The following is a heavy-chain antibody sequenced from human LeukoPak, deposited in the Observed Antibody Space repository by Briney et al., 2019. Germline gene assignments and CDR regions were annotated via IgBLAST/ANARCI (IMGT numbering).Heavy chain of an antibody. D-gene: IGHD1-26*01. CDR2: LKQDGSDK. CDR1: LSTLSTYW. J-gene: IGHJ4*02. V-gene: IGHV3-7*05. Sequence: GGSLRLSCAASLSTLSTYWMTWCRQTPGGGLEWVASLKQDGSDKYYVDSVKGRFTISRGNAGNSRCLQMNSLRAEDTAVYYCARETRGTVGSYWGQGTLVTVSS. CDR3: ARETRGTVGSY.